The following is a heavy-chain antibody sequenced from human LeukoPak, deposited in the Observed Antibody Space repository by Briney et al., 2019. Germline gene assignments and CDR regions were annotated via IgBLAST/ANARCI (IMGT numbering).Heavy chain of an antibody. CDR2: ISGTSNTI. CDR3: ARDLGSYSSGWYMGFDY. V-gene: IGHV3-48*01. J-gene: IGHJ4*02. D-gene: IGHD6-19*01. Sequence: PGGSVRLSCVGSGFTFSSYSMNWVRQAPGKGLEWVSYISGTSNTIYYADSVKGRFTVSRDNAKNSLYLQMNSLRAEDTAIYYCARDLGSYSSGWYMGFDYWGQGTLVTVSS. CDR1: GFTFSSYS.